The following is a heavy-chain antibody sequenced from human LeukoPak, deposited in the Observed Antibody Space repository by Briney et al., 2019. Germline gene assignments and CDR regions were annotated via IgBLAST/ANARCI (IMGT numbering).Heavy chain of an antibody. CDR2: IREDGNNK. J-gene: IGHJ4*02. CDR1: GFTFSSYA. Sequence: PGGSLRLSCAASGFTFSSYAMSWVRQAPGKGLEWVTFIREDGNNKYYADSVKGRFTISRDNSKNTLYLQMNSLRAEDTAVYYCVKLAQGTNDYWGQGTLVIVSS. CDR3: VKLAQGTNDY. V-gene: IGHV3-30*02.